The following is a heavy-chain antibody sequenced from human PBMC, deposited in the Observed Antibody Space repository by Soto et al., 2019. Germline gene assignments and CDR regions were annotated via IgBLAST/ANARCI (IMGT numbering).Heavy chain of an antibody. V-gene: IGHV1-69*02. Sequence: SVKVSCKASGGTFSSYTISWVRQAPGQGLEWMGRIIPILGIANYAQKFQGRVTITADKSTSTAYMELSSLRSEDTAVYYCARSLSTVTTAISYAYYYYYYMDVWGKGTTVTVSS. CDR3: ARSLSTVTTAISYAYYYYYYMDV. J-gene: IGHJ6*03. CDR1: GGTFSSYT. CDR2: IIPILGIA. D-gene: IGHD4-17*01.